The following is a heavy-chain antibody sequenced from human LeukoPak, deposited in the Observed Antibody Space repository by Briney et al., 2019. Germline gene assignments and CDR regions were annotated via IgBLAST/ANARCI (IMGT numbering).Heavy chain of an antibody. J-gene: IGHJ4*02. V-gene: IGHV1-46*01. Sequence: APVKVSCKASGYTFTSYYMHWVRQAPGQGLEWMGIVNPSGGSTSYAQKFQGRVTMTRDTSTSTVYMELSSLRSEDTAVYYCARPSAYQLLAFDYWGQGTLVTVST. CDR2: VNPSGGST. CDR1: GYTFTSYY. CDR3: ARPSAYQLLAFDY. D-gene: IGHD2-2*01.